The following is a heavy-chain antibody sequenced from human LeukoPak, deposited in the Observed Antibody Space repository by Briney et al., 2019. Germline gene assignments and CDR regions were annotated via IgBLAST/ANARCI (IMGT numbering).Heavy chain of an antibody. CDR2: IYYSGST. Sequence: SETLSLTCTVSGGSISSYYWSWIRQPPGKGLEWIGYIYYSGSTNYNPSLKSRVTISVDTSKNQFSLKLSSVTAADTAVYYCAREDGYYYDSSGYFDYWGQGTLVTVSS. J-gene: IGHJ4*02. CDR1: GGSISSYY. CDR3: AREDGYYYDSSGYFDY. V-gene: IGHV4-59*01. D-gene: IGHD3-22*01.